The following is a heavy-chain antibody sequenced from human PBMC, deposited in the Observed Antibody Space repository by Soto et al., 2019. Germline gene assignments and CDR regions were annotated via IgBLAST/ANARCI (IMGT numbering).Heavy chain of an antibody. CDR3: AKNTYLDY. V-gene: IGHV3-23*01. CDR1: GFTFRSYA. Sequence: GGSLRLSCVASGFTFRSYAMSWVRQAPGKGLEWVSGISGDASSTYYADSVKGRFTISRDNSKNTLYLQMNSLRAEDTAVYYCAKNTYLDYWGQGTLVTVAS. CDR2: ISGDASST. J-gene: IGHJ4*02.